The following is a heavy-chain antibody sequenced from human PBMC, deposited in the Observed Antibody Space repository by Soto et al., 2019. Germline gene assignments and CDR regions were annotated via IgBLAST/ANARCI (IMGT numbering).Heavy chain of an antibody. Sequence: GASVKVSCKASGYTFSSYGISWVRQAPGQGLEWMGWISGYNGNTNFAQNLQGRVTMTTDTPTSTAFMELRSLRSDDTAVYYCARVSGYYLPDYWGQGTLVTVSS. V-gene: IGHV1-18*01. D-gene: IGHD5-12*01. CDR2: ISGYNGNT. CDR1: GYTFSSYG. CDR3: ARVSGYYLPDY. J-gene: IGHJ4*02.